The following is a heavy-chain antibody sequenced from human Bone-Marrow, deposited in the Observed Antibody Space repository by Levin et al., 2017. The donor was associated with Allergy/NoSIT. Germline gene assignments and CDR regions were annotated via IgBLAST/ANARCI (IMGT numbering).Heavy chain of an antibody. CDR1: GYTFTSFG. CDR3: ARDHSHFTLVQGTSGYYYYQDV. J-gene: IGHJ6*03. Sequence: ASVKVSCRASGYTFTSFGISWVRQAPGQGLEWMGGISVYNGDTKYAQNFQGRVTMTTDTSTTTAYMDLRRPRSDDLAIYHCARDHSHFTLVQGTSGYYYYQDVWGKGTTVTVSS. V-gene: IGHV1-18*03. D-gene: IGHD3-10*01. CDR2: ISVYNGDT.